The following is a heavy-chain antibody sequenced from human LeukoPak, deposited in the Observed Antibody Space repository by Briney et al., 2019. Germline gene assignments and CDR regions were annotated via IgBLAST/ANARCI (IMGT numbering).Heavy chain of an antibody. CDR1: GFSFSSYA. Sequence: PGGSLRLSCAASGFSFSSYAMSWVRQAPGKGLEWVANIKQDGSEKYYVDSVKGRFTISRDNAENSLYLQMNSLRAEDTAVYYCARERYFDWLLYNDYWGQGTLVTVSS. V-gene: IGHV3-7*01. J-gene: IGHJ4*02. CDR3: ARERYFDWLLYNDY. D-gene: IGHD3-9*01. CDR2: IKQDGSEK.